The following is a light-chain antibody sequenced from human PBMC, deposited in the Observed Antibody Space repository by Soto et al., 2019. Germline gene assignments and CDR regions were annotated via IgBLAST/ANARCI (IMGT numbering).Light chain of an antibody. J-gene: IGLJ3*02. V-gene: IGLV2-14*01. CDR1: SNDVGGYNY. Sequence: QSALTQPASVSGSPGQSITISCTGTSNDVGGYNYVSWYQQHPGKAPKLMIYEVSNRPSGVSNRLSGSKSGNTASLTISGLQAEDEADYYCNSYTSSSTWVFGVGTKLTVL. CDR3: NSYTSSSTWV. CDR2: EVS.